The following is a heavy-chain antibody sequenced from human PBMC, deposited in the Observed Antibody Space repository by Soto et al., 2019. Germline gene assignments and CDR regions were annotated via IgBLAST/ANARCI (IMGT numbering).Heavy chain of an antibody. CDR1: GFTFGHSA. Sequence: GGALRLCCAASGFTFGHSAMSWVRQAPGKGLEWVAAISGTGGAAYYADSVKGRFTISRDNSRNTLFLQMNSLRADDTAIYHCAKPEEVVRGFDFWGLGTLVTVSS. J-gene: IGHJ4*02. CDR2: ISGTGGAA. D-gene: IGHD3-10*01. CDR3: AKPEEVVRGFDF. V-gene: IGHV3-23*01.